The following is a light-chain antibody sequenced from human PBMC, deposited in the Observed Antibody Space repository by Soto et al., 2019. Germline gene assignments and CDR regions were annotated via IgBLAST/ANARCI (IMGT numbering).Light chain of an antibody. V-gene: IGLV2-18*02. Sequence: QSVLTQPPSVSGSPGQSVAISCTGTSSDVGSYNRVSWYQQPPGAAPKLMIYEVSNRPSGVPDRFSGSKSGNTASLTISGLQAEDEADSYCNSYTPIVTLGSVFGTGTKVTVL. J-gene: IGLJ1*01. CDR1: SSDVGSYNR. CDR2: EVS. CDR3: NSYTPIVTLGSV.